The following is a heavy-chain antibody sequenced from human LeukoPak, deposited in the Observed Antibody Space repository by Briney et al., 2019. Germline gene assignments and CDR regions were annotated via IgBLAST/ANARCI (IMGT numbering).Heavy chain of an antibody. Sequence: SETLSLTCTVSGGSISSYYWSWIRQPPGKGLEWIGYIYYSGSTYYNPSLKSRVTISVDTSKNQFSLKLSSVTAADTAVYYCARKVPKWFGESHAFDIWGQGTMVTVSS. CDR1: GGSISSYY. V-gene: IGHV4-59*06. CDR2: IYYSGST. D-gene: IGHD3-10*01. CDR3: ARKVPKWFGESHAFDI. J-gene: IGHJ3*02.